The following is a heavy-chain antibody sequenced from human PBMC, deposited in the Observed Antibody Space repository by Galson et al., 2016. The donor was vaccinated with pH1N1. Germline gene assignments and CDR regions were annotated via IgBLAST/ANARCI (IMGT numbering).Heavy chain of an antibody. CDR1: GFTFSNHG. J-gene: IGHJ3*02. D-gene: IGHD3-9*01. CDR2: INTKTGNP. Sequence: SVKVSCKASGFTFSNHGINWVRQAPGQGLEWMGWINTKTGNPTYAQGFTGRFVFSLDTSVNPAYLQINSLKADDPAGYYCARETPSPSPTVLRYFDWSRGLSAFDMWGRGTLVTVSS. CDR3: ARETPSPSPTVLRYFDWSRGLSAFDM. V-gene: IGHV7-4-1*02.